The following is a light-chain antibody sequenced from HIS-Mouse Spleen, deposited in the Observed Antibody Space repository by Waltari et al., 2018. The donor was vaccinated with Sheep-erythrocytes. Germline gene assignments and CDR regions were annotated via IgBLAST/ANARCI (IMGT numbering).Light chain of an antibody. J-gene: IGKJ4*01. Sequence: DIVMTQSPDSLAVSLGERATINCKSSQSVLYSSNNKNYLAWYQQKPRQPPKLLIYWASTRESGVPDRFRGSGSGTDFTLTISSLQAEDVAVYYCQQYYSTLTFGGGTKVEIK. CDR1: QSVLYSSNNKNY. CDR2: WAS. CDR3: QQYYSTLT. V-gene: IGKV4-1*01.